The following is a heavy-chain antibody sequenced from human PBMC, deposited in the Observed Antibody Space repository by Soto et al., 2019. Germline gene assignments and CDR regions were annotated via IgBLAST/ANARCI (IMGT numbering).Heavy chain of an antibody. D-gene: IGHD4-4*01. CDR1: GGTFSSYT. J-gene: IGHJ2*01. CDR2: IIPILGIA. Sequence: QVQLVQSGAEVKKPGSSVKVSCKAYGGTFSSYTISWVRQARGQGLEWMGRIIPILGIANYAQKFQGRVTITADKSTSTAYMELSSLRSEDTAVYYCARDLYTEGDWYFDLWGRGTLVTVSS. V-gene: IGHV1-69*08. CDR3: ARDLYTEGDWYFDL.